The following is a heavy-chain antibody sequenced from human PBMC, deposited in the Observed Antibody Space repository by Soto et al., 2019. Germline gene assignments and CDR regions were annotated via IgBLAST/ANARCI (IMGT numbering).Heavy chain of an antibody. Sequence: GGSLRLSCAASGFTFSTYSMNWVRQAPGKGLEWVSYISSSSSTIYFADSVRGRFTISRDNAKNSLYLQMNSLRAEDTAVYYCARGDCSFCSCYSCNQYFDYCGQRSLVPVSA. J-gene: IGHJ4*02. V-gene: IGHV3-48*01. CDR3: ARGDCSFCSCYSCNQYFDY. D-gene: IGHD2-15*01. CDR2: ISSSSSTI. CDR1: GFTFSTYS.